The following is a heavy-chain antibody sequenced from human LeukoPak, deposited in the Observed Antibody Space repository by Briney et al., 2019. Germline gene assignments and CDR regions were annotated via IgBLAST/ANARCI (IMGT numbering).Heavy chain of an antibody. D-gene: IGHD1-26*01. J-gene: IGHJ5*02. CDR3: ARHAVYSGGYSFWFDP. Sequence: PSETLSLTCTVSGGSMSSYYWSWIRQPPGKGLEWIAYIYYSGITNYNPSLKSRVSISVDTSKNLFSLSLSSVTAADTAVYYCARHAVYSGGYSFWFDPWGLGTLVTVSS. CDR2: IYYSGIT. CDR1: GGSMSSYY. V-gene: IGHV4-59*08.